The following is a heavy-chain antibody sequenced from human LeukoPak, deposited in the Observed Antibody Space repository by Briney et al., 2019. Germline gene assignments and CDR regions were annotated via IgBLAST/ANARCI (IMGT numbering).Heavy chain of an antibody. V-gene: IGHV3-7*04. Sequence: PGGSLRLSCEASGFTFRIYWMSWVRQAPGKGLEWVANIKHDGSEKYYVDSVKGRFTISRDNAKNSLYLQMNSLRAEDTAVYYCARDYFYPMDVWSQGTTVTVSS. CDR1: GFTFRIYW. J-gene: IGHJ6*02. CDR3: ARDYFYPMDV. CDR2: IKHDGSEK.